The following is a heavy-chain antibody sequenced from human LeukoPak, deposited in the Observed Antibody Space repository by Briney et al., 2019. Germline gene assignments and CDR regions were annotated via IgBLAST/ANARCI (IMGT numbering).Heavy chain of an antibody. CDR3: ARGVTAGVDF. D-gene: IGHD6-25*01. J-gene: IGHJ4*02. CDR2: MSPNSGNT. V-gene: IGHV1-8*01. Sequence: ASVKVSCKASGYTFTTYDIHWVRQATGQVLEWMGWMSPNSGNTGYAQKFQGRVTMTRDTSINTAYMELSSLTSEETAVYFCARGVTAGVDFWGQGTLVTVSS. CDR1: GYTFTTYD.